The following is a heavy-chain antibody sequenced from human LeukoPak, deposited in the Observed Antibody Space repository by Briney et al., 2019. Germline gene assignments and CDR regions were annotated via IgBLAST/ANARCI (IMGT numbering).Heavy chain of an antibody. CDR2: INHSGST. V-gene: IGHV4-34*01. D-gene: IGHD3-3*01. CDR1: GGSFSGYY. CDR3: ARGHYDFWSGYYAYYYGMDV. J-gene: IGHJ6*02. Sequence: PSETLSLTCAVYGGSFSGYYWSWIRQPPGKGLEWIGEINHSGSTNYNPSLKSRVTISVDTSKNQFSLKLSSVTAADTAVYYCARGHYDFWSGYYAYYYGMDVWGQGTTVTVSS.